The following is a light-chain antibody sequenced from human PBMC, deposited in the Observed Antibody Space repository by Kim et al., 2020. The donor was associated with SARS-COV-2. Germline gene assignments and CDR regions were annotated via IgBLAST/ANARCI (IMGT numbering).Light chain of an antibody. CDR1: QSIGTK. CDR3: QRSHSAPIT. J-gene: IGKJ5*01. CDR2: AAS. Sequence: DIQMTQSPSSLFASVGDRVTIACRASQSIGTKLNWYQQKSAMSPRSLIYAASTLQPGVPSRFTGDGSGTNFTLTISRLQADNFATYYCQRSHSAPITFGQRTRIGIK. V-gene: IGKV1-39*01.